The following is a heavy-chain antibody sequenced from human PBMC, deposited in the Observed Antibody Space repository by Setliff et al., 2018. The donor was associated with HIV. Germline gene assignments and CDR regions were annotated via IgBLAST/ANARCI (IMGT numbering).Heavy chain of an antibody. V-gene: IGHV3-30*02. CDR2: IRYDGSQK. CDR3: ARRSSTSFLNWFDP. J-gene: IGHJ5*02. CDR1: VFTFNNYG. D-gene: IGHD2-2*01. Sequence: PGGSLRLSCAASVFTFNNYGMNWVRQAPGKGLEWVAFIRYDGSQKYYVDSVKGRFTISRDNARKSLYLQMNSLRAEDTAVYYCARRSSTSFLNWFDPWGQGTLVTVPQ.